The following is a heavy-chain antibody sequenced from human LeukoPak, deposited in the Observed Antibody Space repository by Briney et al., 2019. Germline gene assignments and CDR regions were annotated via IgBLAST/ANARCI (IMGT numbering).Heavy chain of an antibody. CDR2: IITILGKA. D-gene: IGHD3-10*01. J-gene: IGHJ6*02. V-gene: IGHV1-69*04. CDR3: ASSMVRGVLHYYYVMDV. CDR1: GGTLSSYA. Sequence: GASVQVSCKASGGTLSSYAINWVRQAPAQGGAWMGRIITILGKAKYTQKFQGRVTIAADKSMSTAYIELSSLRSGETAVYCCASSMVRGVLHYYYVMDVWGQGTTVTVSS.